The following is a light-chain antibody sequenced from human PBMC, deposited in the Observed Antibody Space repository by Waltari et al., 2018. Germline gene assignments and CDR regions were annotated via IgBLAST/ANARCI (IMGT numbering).Light chain of an antibody. CDR2: GND. J-gene: IGLJ3*02. V-gene: IGLV1-44*01. Sequence: QSVLTQPPSLSGTPGQRVTISCSGSNSNIGSNTVDWYQVLPGTAPKLLIHGNDQRPSGVPDRFSGSKFAASGSLAISGLQPEDESEYYCAAWDESLKGWVFGGGTRLTVL. CDR3: AAWDESLKGWV. CDR1: NSNIGSNT.